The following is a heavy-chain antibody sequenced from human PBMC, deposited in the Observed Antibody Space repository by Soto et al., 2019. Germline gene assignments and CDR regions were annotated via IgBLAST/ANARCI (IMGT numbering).Heavy chain of an antibody. Sequence: GGSLRLSCVASGFSFSNYNMNWVRQAPGKGLEWVSHITDSSDTVHYADSVRGRFTISRDNAESSLYLQMNSLRDEDTAVYFCPRDFGHGYYLDYWGPRTLLTVYS. CDR2: ITDSSDTV. V-gene: IGHV3-48*02. CDR1: GFSFSNYN. D-gene: IGHD3-3*01. CDR3: PRDFGHGYYLDY. J-gene: IGHJ4*02.